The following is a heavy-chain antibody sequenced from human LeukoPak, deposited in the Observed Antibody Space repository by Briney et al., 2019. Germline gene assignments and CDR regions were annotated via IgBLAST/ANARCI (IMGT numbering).Heavy chain of an antibody. CDR1: GYSISSGYY. Sequence: SETLSLTCAVSGYSISSGYYWGWIRQPPGKGLEWIGSIYHSGSTYYNPSLKSLVTISVDTSKNQFSLKLSSVTAADTAVYYCARLDYDHFFDYWGQGTLVTVSS. CDR2: IYHSGST. D-gene: IGHD3-3*01. J-gene: IGHJ4*02. V-gene: IGHV4-38-2*01. CDR3: ARLDYDHFFDY.